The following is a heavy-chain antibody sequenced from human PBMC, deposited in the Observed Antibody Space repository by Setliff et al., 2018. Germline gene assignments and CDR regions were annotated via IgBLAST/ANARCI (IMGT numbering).Heavy chain of an antibody. CDR1: GYSFTSHY. J-gene: IGHJ3*02. D-gene: IGHD3-10*01. Sequence: ASVKVSCKTSGYSFTSHYMHWVRQAPGQGLEWMGIVNPGGLTSSSTQKFEGRVTMTRDTSTSTVYMELNSLTSDDTAVYYCARDLNRWFGEFAFDIWGQGTMVTVSS. V-gene: IGHV1-46*01. CDR2: VNPGGLTS. CDR3: ARDLNRWFGEFAFDI.